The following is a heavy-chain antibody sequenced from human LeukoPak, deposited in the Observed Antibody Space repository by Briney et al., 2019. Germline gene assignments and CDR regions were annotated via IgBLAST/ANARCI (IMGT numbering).Heavy chain of an antibody. J-gene: IGHJ4*01. CDR2: FSGSGITT. Sequence: GGSLRLSCAASGFTFSNSAMSWVRQAPGKGLEWVSTFSGSGITTYYADSVKGRFTISRDNSKNMLYLQMNSLRAEDTAVYYCAKGIYSSGWSYFDYWGHGTLVTVSS. CDR3: AKGIYSSGWSYFDY. D-gene: IGHD6-19*01. CDR1: GFTFSNSA. V-gene: IGHV3-23*01.